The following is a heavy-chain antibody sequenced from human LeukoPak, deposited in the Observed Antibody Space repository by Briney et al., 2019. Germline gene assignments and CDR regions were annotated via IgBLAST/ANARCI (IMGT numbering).Heavy chain of an antibody. V-gene: IGHV3-30-3*01. Sequence: GGSLRLSCAVSAFTFSNYAMHWVRQAPGKGLEWVAVISYDGSNKYYADSVKGRFTISRDNSKNTLYLQMNSLRAEDTAVYYCARELFSPDITIFGVVTDVLDYWGQGTLVTVSS. D-gene: IGHD3-3*01. CDR3: ARELFSPDITIFGVVTDVLDY. CDR1: AFTFSNYA. J-gene: IGHJ4*02. CDR2: ISYDGSNK.